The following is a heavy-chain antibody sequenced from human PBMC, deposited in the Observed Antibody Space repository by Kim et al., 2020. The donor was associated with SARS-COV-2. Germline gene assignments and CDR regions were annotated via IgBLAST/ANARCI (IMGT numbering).Heavy chain of an antibody. CDR2: IYYSWST. D-gene: IGHD3-10*01. CDR1: GGSISSYY. CDR3: ARAGPRALWFGELFSWFDP. V-gene: IGHV4-59*01. J-gene: IGHJ5*02. Sequence: SETLSLTCTVSGGSISSYYWSWIRQPPGKGLEWIGYIYYSWSTNYNPSLKSRVTISVDTSKNQFSLKLSSVTAADTAVYYCARAGPRALWFGELFSWFDPWGQGTLVTVSS.